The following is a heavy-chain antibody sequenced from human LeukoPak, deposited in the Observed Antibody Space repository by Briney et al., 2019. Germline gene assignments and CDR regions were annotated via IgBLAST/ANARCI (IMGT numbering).Heavy chain of an antibody. D-gene: IGHD3-9*01. CDR1: GFTFSSYV. CDR2: ISFDGSNK. Sequence: PGRSLRLSCAASGFTFSSYVMHWVRQAPGEGLEWVAVISFDGSNKYYGDSLKGRFTISRDNSKNTLYLQMNSLRGKDMAIYYCARDFGWLSGFDYWGQGTLVTVSS. V-gene: IGHV3-30-3*01. CDR3: ARDFGWLSGFDY. J-gene: IGHJ4*02.